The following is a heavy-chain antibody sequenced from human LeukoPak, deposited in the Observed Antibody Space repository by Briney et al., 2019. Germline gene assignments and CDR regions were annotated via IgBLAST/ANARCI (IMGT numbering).Heavy chain of an antibody. J-gene: IGHJ4*02. D-gene: IGHD1-1*01. V-gene: IGHV3-48*03. CDR1: GFTFSKYE. CDR2: ISTTGTDK. Sequence: GGSLTLSCAASGFTFSKYEMAWARQAPGKGLQWVSYISTTGTDKYYPDSVKGRFTVSRDNARNSLYLQMNSLRADDTALYYCAAGWNWVDYWGQGALVTVSS. CDR3: AAGWNWVDY.